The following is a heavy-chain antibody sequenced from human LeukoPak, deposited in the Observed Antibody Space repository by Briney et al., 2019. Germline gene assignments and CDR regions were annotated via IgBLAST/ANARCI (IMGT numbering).Heavy chain of an antibody. Sequence: SQTLSLTCAISGDGVSSNSAAWNWIRQSPSRGLEWLGRAYYRSKWYNGYAVSVKSRISINPDTSKNKFSLHLNSVTPEDTAVYYCARSSGHIDYWGQGTLVTVSS. D-gene: IGHD3-22*01. J-gene: IGHJ4*02. CDR2: AYYRSKWYN. CDR1: GDGVSSNSAA. V-gene: IGHV6-1*01. CDR3: ARSSGHIDY.